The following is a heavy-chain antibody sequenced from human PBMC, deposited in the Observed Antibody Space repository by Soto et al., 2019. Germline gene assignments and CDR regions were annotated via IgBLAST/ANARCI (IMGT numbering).Heavy chain of an antibody. CDR2: IYYSGSA. D-gene: IGHD1-7*01. V-gene: IGHV4-30-4*01. CDR3: ARGGNWNSYYYNGMDV. Sequence: PSESLCLTCTFSDSAIRSGRYYWNWIRQPPGKGLEWIGYIYYSGSAYYSPSLQSRVSISVDSSKNQFSLKLSSVTAADTAVYYCARGGNWNSYYYNGMDVWGQGTTVTVSS. CDR1: DSAIRSGRYY. J-gene: IGHJ6*02.